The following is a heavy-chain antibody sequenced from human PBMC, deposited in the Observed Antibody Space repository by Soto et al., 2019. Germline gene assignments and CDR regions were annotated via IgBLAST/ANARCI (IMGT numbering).Heavy chain of an antibody. CDR3: VGGSLLH. Sequence: PGGSLRLSCAASGFTFSSYWMTWVRQAPGKGLEFLATIKPDGSDTYYVDSVKGRFTISRDNSKDTLYLQMNNLTPEDTAVYYCVGGSLLHWGQGTPVTSPQ. CDR2: IKPDGSDT. J-gene: IGHJ4*02. V-gene: IGHV3-7*01. CDR1: GFTFSSYW.